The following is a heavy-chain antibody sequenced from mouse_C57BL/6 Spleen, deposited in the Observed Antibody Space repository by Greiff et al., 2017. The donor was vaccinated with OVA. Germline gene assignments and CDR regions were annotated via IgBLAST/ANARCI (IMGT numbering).Heavy chain of an antibody. V-gene: IGHV1-50*01. Sequence: QVQLQQPGAELVKPGASVKLSCKASGYTFTSYWMQWVKQRPGQGLEWLGEIDPSDSYTNYNQKFKGKATLTVDTSSSTAYMQLSSLTSEDSAVYYCARWGNYNYFDYWGQGTTLTVSS. CDR3: ARWGNYNYFDY. J-gene: IGHJ2*01. D-gene: IGHD2-1*01. CDR1: GYTFTSYW. CDR2: IDPSDSYT.